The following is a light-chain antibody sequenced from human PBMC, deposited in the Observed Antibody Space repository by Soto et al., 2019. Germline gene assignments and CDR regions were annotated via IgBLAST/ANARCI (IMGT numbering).Light chain of an antibody. Sequence: VGTKSQAPLFLSRGKRATLSXRVSENITTYLVWYQQRPRXAPRXXXYDXSNRASGVPARCSGSGSGTDFTRTISSREPDDCAVYYCQQRSNRTRTFGQGTKVEIK. CDR2: DXS. V-gene: IGKV3-11*01. J-gene: IGKJ1*01. CDR1: ENITTY. CDR3: QQRSNRTRT.